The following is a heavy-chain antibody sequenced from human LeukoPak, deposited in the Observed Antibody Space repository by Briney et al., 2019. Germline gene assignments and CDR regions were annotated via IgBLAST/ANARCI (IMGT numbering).Heavy chain of an antibody. CDR1: GGSISSTSYF. Sequence: SETLSLTCTVSGGSISSTSYFWGRIRQPPGKGLEWIGSIYYSGSTNYNPSLKSPVTMSVDTPKNQFSLKLTSVTAADTAVYYCARQSIAARGYYYYMDVWGKGTTVTVSS. V-gene: IGHV4-39*01. CDR3: ARQSIAARGYYYYMDV. CDR2: IYYSGST. D-gene: IGHD6-6*01. J-gene: IGHJ6*03.